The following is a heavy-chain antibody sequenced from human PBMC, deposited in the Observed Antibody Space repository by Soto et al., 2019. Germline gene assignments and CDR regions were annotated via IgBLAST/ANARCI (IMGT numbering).Heavy chain of an antibody. Sequence: SETLSLTCTVSGGSISSYYWSWIRQPPGKGLEWIGYIYYSGSTNYNPSLKSRVTISVDTSKNQFSLKLSSVTAADKAVSYCARLSVRCPAPRTCGWFDPWGQGRLVNVS. J-gene: IGHJ5*02. D-gene: IGHD2-8*02. V-gene: IGHV4-59*01. CDR3: ARLSVRCPAPRTCGWFDP. CDR2: IYYSGST. CDR1: GGSISSYY.